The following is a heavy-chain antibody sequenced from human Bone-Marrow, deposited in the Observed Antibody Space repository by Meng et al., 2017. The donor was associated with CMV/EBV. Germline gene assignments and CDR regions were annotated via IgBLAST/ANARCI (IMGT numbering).Heavy chain of an antibody. Sequence: GGSLRLSCAVSGFTFSDYYMNWVRQAPGKGLEWVSSISSSSTIYYADSVKARFTISRDNAKNSLYLQMNSLRAEDTAVYYCARDQVGAFDIWGQGTMVTVSS. CDR3: ARDQVGAFDI. J-gene: IGHJ3*02. CDR2: ISSSSTI. CDR1: GFTFSDYY. V-gene: IGHV3-69-1*02.